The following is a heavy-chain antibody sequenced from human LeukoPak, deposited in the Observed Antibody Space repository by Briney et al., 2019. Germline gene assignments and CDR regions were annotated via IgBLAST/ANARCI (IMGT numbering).Heavy chain of an antibody. J-gene: IGHJ4*02. CDR3: VRGAY. CDR2: ISSSSRTR. V-gene: IGHV3-48*02. Sequence: PGGSLRLSCAASGVTFRNYSMNWVRQAPGKGLEWVSYISSSSRTRYYVDSVKGRFTISRDNAKNSLDLQMSSLRDEDTAVYYCVRGAYWGQGTLVAVSS. CDR1: GVTFRNYS.